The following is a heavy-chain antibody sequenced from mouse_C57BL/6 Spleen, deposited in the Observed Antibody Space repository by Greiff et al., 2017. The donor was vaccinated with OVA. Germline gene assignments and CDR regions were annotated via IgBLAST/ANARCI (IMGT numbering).Heavy chain of an antibody. V-gene: IGHV1-64*01. CDR3: ASSPNWAFDY. J-gene: IGHJ2*01. CDR1: GYTFTSYW. CDR2: IHPNSGST. Sequence: QVQLQQPGAELVKPGASVKLSCKASGYTFTSYWMHWVKQRPGQGLEWIGMIHPNSGSTNYNEKFKSKATLTVDKSSSTAYMQISSLTSEDSAVYCCASSPNWAFDYWGQGTTLTVSS. D-gene: IGHD4-1*01.